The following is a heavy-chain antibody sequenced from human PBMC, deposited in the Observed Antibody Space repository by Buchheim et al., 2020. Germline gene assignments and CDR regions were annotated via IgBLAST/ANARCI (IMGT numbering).Heavy chain of an antibody. Sequence: QLQLQESGSGLVKPSQTLSLTCAVSGGSISSGGYSWSWIRQPPGKGLEWIGYIYHSGSTYYNPSLKSRVTISVDRSKNQFSLKLSSVTAADTAVYYCARGGGYCSGGSCYSGLMGWFDPWGQGTL. CDR2: IYHSGST. V-gene: IGHV4-30-2*01. CDR3: ARGGGYCSGGSCYSGLMGWFDP. D-gene: IGHD2-15*01. J-gene: IGHJ5*02. CDR1: GGSISSGGYS.